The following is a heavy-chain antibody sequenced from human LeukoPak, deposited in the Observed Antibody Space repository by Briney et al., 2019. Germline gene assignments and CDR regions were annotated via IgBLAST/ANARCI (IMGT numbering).Heavy chain of an antibody. D-gene: IGHD2-15*01. CDR3: ASEYCSGGNCYFDY. CDR1: EYSFATYW. V-gene: IGHV5-51*01. CDR2: IFPGDSDT. J-gene: IGHJ4*02. Sequence: GESLKISCKGSEYSFATYWIGWVRQMPGQGLEWMGIIFPGDSDTRYSPSFQGQVTISADKSISTAYLQWSSLKASDTAIYYCASEYCSGGNCYFDYWGQGTLVTISS.